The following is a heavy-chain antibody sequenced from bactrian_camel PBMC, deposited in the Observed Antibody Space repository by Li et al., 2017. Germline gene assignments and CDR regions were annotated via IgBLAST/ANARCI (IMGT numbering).Heavy chain of an antibody. CDR1: GDTADYDC. V-gene: IGHV3S36*01. CDR2: FTPRGFSP. Sequence: DVQLVESGGGSVQAGGSLKLSCAASGDTADYDCMGWFRDSPGQPPRMDVAHFTPRGFSPYYHDSVKGRFTISQDNGKNTVALQMNNLKPDDTAMYYCAVGHWGGGRCYPAAGYWGQGTQVTVS. CDR3: AVGHWGGGRCYPAAGY. J-gene: IGHJ6*01. D-gene: IGHD5*01.